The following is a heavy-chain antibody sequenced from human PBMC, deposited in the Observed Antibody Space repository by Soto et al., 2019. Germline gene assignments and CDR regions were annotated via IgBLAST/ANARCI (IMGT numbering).Heavy chain of an antibody. J-gene: IGHJ4*02. V-gene: IGHV3-9*01. CDR1: GFTFDDYA. CDR3: AKGSSYDFWRGWVDY. CDR2: ISWNSGSI. Sequence: EVQLVESGGGLVQPGRSLRLSCAASGFTFDDYAMHWVRQAPGKGLEWVSGISWNSGSIGYADSVKGRFTISRDNDKNSLYLQMTSLRAEDTALYYCAKGSSYDFWRGWVDYWGQGTLVTVSS. D-gene: IGHD3-3*01.